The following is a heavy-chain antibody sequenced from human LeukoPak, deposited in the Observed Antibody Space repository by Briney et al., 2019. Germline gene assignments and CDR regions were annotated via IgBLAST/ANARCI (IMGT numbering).Heavy chain of an antibody. V-gene: IGHV4-4*09. CDR1: GGSISSYY. Sequence: SETLSLTCTVSGGSISSYYWSWIRQPPGKGLEWIGYIYTSGSTNYNPSLKSRVTISVDTSKDQFSLKLSSVTAADTAVYYCARLSGQGRNCSSTSCSHTYYYYYYMDGWGKGTTVTVS. J-gene: IGHJ6*03. CDR3: ARLSGQGRNCSSTSCSHTYYYYYYMDG. D-gene: IGHD2-2*01. CDR2: IYTSGST.